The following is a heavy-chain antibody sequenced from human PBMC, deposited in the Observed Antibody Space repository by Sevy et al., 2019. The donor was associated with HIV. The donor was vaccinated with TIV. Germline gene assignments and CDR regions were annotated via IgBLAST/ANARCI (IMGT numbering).Heavy chain of an antibody. Sequence: GGSLRLSCTVSGFIFSNFAMHWVRQAPGKGLECVAVTSYDGSHKYYADSVKGRFTVSRDNSRNILSLEMNSLRRDDTAVYYCARGENDDEFFQYWGQGTLVTVSS. D-gene: IGHD1-26*01. CDR2: TSYDGSHK. CDR3: ARGENDDEFFQY. CDR1: GFIFSNFA. V-gene: IGHV3-30*04. J-gene: IGHJ1*01.